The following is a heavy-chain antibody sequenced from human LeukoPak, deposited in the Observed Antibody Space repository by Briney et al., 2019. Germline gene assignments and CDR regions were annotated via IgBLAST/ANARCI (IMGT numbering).Heavy chain of an antibody. CDR2: INHSGST. D-gene: IGHD2-2*03. CDR3: ARGSRSMDIVVVPAQPDGPFDP. Sequence: PSETLSLTCAVYGGSFSGYYWSWIRQPPGKGLEWIGEINHSGSTNYNPSLKSRVAISVDTSKNQFSLKLSSVTAADTAVYYCARGSRSMDIVVVPAQPDGPFDPWGQGTLVTVSS. CDR1: GGSFSGYY. J-gene: IGHJ5*02. V-gene: IGHV4-34*01.